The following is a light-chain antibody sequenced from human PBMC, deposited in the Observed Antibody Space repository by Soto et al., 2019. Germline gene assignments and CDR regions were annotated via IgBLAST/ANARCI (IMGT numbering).Light chain of an antibody. CDR2: STD. J-gene: IGLJ3*02. V-gene: IGLV8-61*01. CDR1: SGSVSTSYY. CDR3: VLYMGSGISV. Sequence: QTVVTQEPSFSVSPGGTVTLTCGLSSGSVSTSYYPSWYQQTPGQAPRTLIYSTDTRSSRVPDRFSGSILGSKAALTITGAQADDESDYYCVLYMGSGISVFGGGTKLTVL.